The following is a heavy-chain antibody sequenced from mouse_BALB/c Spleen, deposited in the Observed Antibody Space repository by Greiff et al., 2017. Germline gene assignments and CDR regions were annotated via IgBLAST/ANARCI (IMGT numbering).Heavy chain of an antibody. CDR1: GYAFSSYW. D-gene: IGHD1-2*01. CDR2: INPSSGYT. CDR3: AKGTTALFDY. Sequence: QVQLKQSGAELVRPGSSVKISCKASGYAFSSYWMNWVKQRPGQGLEWIGYINPSSGYTNYNQKFKDKATLTADKSSSTAYMQLSSLTSEDSAVYYCAKGTTALFDYWGQGTTLTVSS. J-gene: IGHJ2*01. V-gene: IGHV1S26*01.